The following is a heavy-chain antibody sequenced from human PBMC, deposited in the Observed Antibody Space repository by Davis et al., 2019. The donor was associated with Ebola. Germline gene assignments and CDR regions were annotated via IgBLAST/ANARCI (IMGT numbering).Heavy chain of an antibody. V-gene: IGHV1-18*04. D-gene: IGHD4-17*01. CDR2: ISAYNGNT. J-gene: IGHJ6*02. CDR3: ARKTTVTTPDYYYYYGMDV. CDR1: GYTFTGYY. Sequence: ASVTVSCKASGYTFTGYYMHWVRQAPGQGLEWMGWISAYNGNTNYAQKLQGRVTMTTDTSTSTAYMELRSLRSDDTAVYYCARKTTVTTPDYYYYYGMDVWGQGTTVTVSS.